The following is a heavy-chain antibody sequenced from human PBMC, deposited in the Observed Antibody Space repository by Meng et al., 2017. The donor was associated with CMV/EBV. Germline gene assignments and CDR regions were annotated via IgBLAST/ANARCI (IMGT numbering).Heavy chain of an antibody. V-gene: IGHV4-4*07. CDR1: GGANSSYY. Sequence: HVQLQGVGSGLGMPSGALSLTCPGSGGANSSYYWRWIRQPAGKGLEWIGRSYTSGSTNYNPYLKSRVTMSVDTSKNQFSLKLSSVTAADTAVYYCARGGLYYYDSSGHFDYWGQGTLVTVSS. CDR2: SYTSGST. J-gene: IGHJ4*02. CDR3: ARGGLYYYDSSGHFDY. D-gene: IGHD3-22*01.